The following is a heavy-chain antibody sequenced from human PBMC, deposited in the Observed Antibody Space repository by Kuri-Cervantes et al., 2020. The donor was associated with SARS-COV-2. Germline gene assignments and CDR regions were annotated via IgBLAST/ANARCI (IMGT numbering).Heavy chain of an antibody. CDR1: GFTFSDYY. CDR3: AGDLNGGSDY. CDR2: ISSSSSYT. V-gene: IGHV3-11*05. D-gene: IGHD3-10*01. J-gene: IGHJ4*02. Sequence: GESLKISCAASGFTFSDYYMSWIRQAPGKGLEWVSYISSSSSYTNYADSVKGRFTISRDNAKNSLYLQMNNLRAEHTAVYYCAGDLNGGSDYWGQGTLVTVSS.